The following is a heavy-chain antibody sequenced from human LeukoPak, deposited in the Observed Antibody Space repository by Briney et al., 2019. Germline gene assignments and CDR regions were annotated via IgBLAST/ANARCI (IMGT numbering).Heavy chain of an antibody. CDR1: GFDFYTYG. Sequence: PGGSLRLSCAASGFDFYTYGMHWVRQAPGKGLEWVAVISYDGNKKYYVDSVKGRFTISRDNAKNSLYLQMNSLRAEDTALYYCARVSDISVAAYFDYWGQGTLVTVSS. D-gene: IGHD6-19*01. V-gene: IGHV3-30*03. CDR2: ISYDGNKK. CDR3: ARVSDISVAAYFDY. J-gene: IGHJ4*02.